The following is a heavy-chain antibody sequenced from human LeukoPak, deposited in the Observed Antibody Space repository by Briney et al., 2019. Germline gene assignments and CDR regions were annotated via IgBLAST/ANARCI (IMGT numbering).Heavy chain of an antibody. CDR2: IYYSGST. Sequence: KPSETLSLTCTVSGGSISSYYWSWIRQPPGKGLEWIGYIYYSGSTNYNPSLKGRVTISVDTSKNQFSLKLSSVTAADTAVYYCARDGENQYYFDYWGQGTLVTVSS. V-gene: IGHV4-59*01. D-gene: IGHD1-14*01. J-gene: IGHJ4*02. CDR1: GGSISSYY. CDR3: ARDGENQYYFDY.